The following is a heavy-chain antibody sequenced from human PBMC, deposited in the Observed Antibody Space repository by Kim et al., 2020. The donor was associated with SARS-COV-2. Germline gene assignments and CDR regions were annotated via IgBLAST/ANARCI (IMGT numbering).Heavy chain of an antibody. D-gene: IGHD3-22*01. V-gene: IGHV1-69*13. CDR2: IIPIFGTA. CDR3: ARKTYYYDSSGYPSYYFDY. CDR1: GGTFSSYA. J-gene: IGHJ4*02. Sequence: SVKVSCKASGGTFSSYAISWVRQAPGQGLEWMGGIIPIFGTANYAHKFQGRVTITADESTSTAYMELSSLRSEDTAVYYCARKTYYYDSSGYPSYYFDYWGQGTLVTVSS.